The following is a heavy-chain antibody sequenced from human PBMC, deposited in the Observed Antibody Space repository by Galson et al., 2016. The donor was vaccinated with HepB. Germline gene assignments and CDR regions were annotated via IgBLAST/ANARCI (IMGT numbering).Heavy chain of an antibody. V-gene: IGHV3-53*01. CDR1: GFSIRNNY. J-gene: IGHJ6*02. CDR3: ARDFRSAVAQSGMDV. D-gene: IGHD6-19*01. Sequence: SLRLSCAASGFSIRNNYVSWVRQAPGKGLEWVSVIYSGGDTSYAGSVKGRFTMSRDISKNTLYLQMNSLTVDDTAVYFCARDFRSAVAQSGMDVWGQGTTVAVSS. CDR2: IYSGGDT.